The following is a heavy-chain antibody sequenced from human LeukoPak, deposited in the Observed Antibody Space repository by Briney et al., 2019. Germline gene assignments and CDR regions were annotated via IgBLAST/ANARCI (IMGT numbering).Heavy chain of an antibody. D-gene: IGHD2-15*01. V-gene: IGHV3-73*01. CDR3: TRRPDCSGGSCYENWFDP. CDR1: GFTFSGST. J-gene: IGHJ5*02. CDR2: IRSKANSYAT. Sequence: PGGSLRLSCAASGFTFSGSTIHWVRQASGKGLEWVGRIRSKANSYATAYDVSVKGRFAISREDSKNTAYLQMNSLKTEDTAVYYCTRRPDCSGGSCYENWFDPWGQGTLVTVSS.